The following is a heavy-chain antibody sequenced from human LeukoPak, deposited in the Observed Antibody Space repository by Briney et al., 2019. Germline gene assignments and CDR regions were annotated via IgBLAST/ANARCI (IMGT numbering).Heavy chain of an antibody. CDR1: GGSISSSSYY. Sequence: SETLSLTCTVSGGSISSSSYYWGWIRQPPGKGLEWIGSIYYSGSTYYNPPLKSRVTISVDTSKNQFSLKLSSVTAADAAVYYCASPKLNCGGDCYLYDYWGQGTLVTVSS. CDR3: ASPKLNCGGDCYLYDY. V-gene: IGHV4-39*01. CDR2: IYYSGST. D-gene: IGHD2-21*02. J-gene: IGHJ4*02.